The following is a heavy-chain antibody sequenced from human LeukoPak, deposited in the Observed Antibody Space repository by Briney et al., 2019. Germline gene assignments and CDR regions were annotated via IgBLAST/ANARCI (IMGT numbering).Heavy chain of an antibody. CDR2: IYYSGST. Sequence: PSETLSLTCTVSGGSIGSHYWSWIRQPPGKGLEWIGYIYYSGSTNYNPSLKSRVTISVDTSKNQFSLKLSSVTAADTAVYYCARTGYYDSSGYGYYYYYMDVWGKGTTVTVSS. V-gene: IGHV4-59*11. D-gene: IGHD3-22*01. CDR3: ARTGYYDSSGYGYYYYYMDV. CDR1: GGSIGSHY. J-gene: IGHJ6*03.